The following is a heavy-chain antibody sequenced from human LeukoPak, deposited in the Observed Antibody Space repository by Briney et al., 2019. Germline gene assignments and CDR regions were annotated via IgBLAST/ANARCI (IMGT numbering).Heavy chain of an antibody. CDR3: ARGFYGSGSYYLFTSWFDP. CDR1: GYTFTSYG. CDR2: ISAYNGNT. V-gene: IGHV1-18*04. D-gene: IGHD3-10*01. J-gene: IGHJ5*02. Sequence: ASVKASCKASGYTFTSYGISWVRQAPGQGLEWMGWISAYNGNTNYAQKLQGRVTMTTDTSTSTAYMELRSLRSDDTAVYYCARGFYGSGSYYLFTSWFDPWGQGTLVTVSS.